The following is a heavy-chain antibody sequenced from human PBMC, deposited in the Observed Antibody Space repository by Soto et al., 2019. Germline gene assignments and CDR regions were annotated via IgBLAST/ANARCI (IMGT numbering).Heavy chain of an antibody. V-gene: IGHV1-69*01. CDR3: ERRMTTCFDF. Sequence: QVQLVQSGAEVKKPGSSVRVSCKASGASYSDYAIAWVRQAPGQGLEWMGGIIPKFSASKYAQKFHGRLTITADESTSTAYMELHSLTYEDTAVYYCERRMTTCFDFWGQGTLVTVSS. CDR2: IIPKFSAS. J-gene: IGHJ4*02. D-gene: IGHD4-17*01. CDR1: GASYSDYA.